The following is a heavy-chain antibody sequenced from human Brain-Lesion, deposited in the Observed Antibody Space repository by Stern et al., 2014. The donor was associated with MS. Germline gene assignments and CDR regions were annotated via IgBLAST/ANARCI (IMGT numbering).Heavy chain of an antibody. V-gene: IGHV4-59*01. Sequence: QLQLQESGPGLVKPSETLSLTCTVSYDSISSYYWTWLRQPPGKGLEWIGYINYRRNPNYNPALKSRVTISVDTSKNQFSLKLTSVTAADTAVYYCARAFSDSHDSPQGYWGQGTLVTVSS. D-gene: IGHD3-22*01. J-gene: IGHJ4*02. CDR2: INYRRNP. CDR1: YDSISSYY. CDR3: ARAFSDSHDSPQGY.